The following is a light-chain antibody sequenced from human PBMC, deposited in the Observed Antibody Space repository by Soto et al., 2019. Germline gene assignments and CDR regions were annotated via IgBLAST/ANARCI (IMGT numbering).Light chain of an antibody. Sequence: EIVLTQSPGTLSLSPGERATLSCRASQSVSSSYLAWYQQKPGQAPRLLIYGASTRATGIPARFSGSGSGTEFTLTISSLQSEDFAVYYCQQYHNYWTFGQGTKVDIK. V-gene: IGKV3-15*01. CDR2: GAS. J-gene: IGKJ1*01. CDR3: QQYHNYWT. CDR1: QSVSSSY.